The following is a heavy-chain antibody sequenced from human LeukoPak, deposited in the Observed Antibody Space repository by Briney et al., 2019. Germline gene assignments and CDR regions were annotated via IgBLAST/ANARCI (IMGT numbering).Heavy chain of an antibody. CDR1: GFTFDDYA. Sequence: GRSLRLSCAASGFTFDDYAMHWVRQAPGKGLVWVSGISWNSGSIGYADSVKGRFTISRDNAKNSLYLQMNSLRAEDMALYYCAKAGESDYYDSSGYLYYFDYWGQGTLVTVSS. J-gene: IGHJ4*02. CDR3: AKAGESDYYDSSGYLYYFDY. CDR2: ISWNSGSI. V-gene: IGHV3-9*03. D-gene: IGHD3-22*01.